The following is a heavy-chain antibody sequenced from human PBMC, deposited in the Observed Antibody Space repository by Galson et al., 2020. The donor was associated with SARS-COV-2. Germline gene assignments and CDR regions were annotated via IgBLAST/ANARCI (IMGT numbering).Heavy chain of an antibody. CDR3: ARDLGYYYDSSGYPLDAVDI. CDR1: GYTFTAYY. J-gene: IGHJ3*02. D-gene: IGHD3-22*01. CDR2: INPNSGGT. V-gene: IGHV1-2*02. Sequence: ASVKVSCKASGYTFTAYYMHWVRQAPGQGLEWMGWINPNSGGTNYAQKFQGRVTMTRDTSISTAYMELSRLRSDDTAVYYCARDLGYYYDSSGYPLDAVDIWGRGTVVTVAS.